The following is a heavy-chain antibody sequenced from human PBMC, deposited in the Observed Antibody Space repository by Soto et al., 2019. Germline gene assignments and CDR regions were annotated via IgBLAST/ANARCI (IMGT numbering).Heavy chain of an antibody. Sequence: GGSLRLSCAASGFTFSSYGMHWVRQAPGKGLEWLTVISYDGGNKYYADSVRGRFTISRDNSKNTLYLQMSSLRAEDAAVYYCAKTLGYCSSSSCSRDYYYYYGLDVWGQGTTVTVSS. CDR3: AKTLGYCSSSSCSRDYYYYYGLDV. V-gene: IGHV3-30*18. CDR1: GFTFSSYG. J-gene: IGHJ6*02. D-gene: IGHD2-2*01. CDR2: ISYDGGNK.